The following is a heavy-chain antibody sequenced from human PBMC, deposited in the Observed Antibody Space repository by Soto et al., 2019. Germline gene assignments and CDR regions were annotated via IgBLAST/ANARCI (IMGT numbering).Heavy chain of an antibody. CDR1: GFTFSSYW. Sequence: GGSLRLSCAASGFTFSSYWMHWVRQAPGKGLVWVSRINSDGSSTSYADSVKGRFTISRDNAKNTLYLQMNSLRAEDTAVYYCARDRIVVVPAAIFDYWGQGTLVTVSS. J-gene: IGHJ4*02. V-gene: IGHV3-74*01. CDR2: INSDGSST. CDR3: ARDRIVVVPAAIFDY. D-gene: IGHD2-2*01.